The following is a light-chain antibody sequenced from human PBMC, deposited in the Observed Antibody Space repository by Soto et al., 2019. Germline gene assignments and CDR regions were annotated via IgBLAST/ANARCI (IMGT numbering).Light chain of an antibody. Sequence: QSALAQPASVPGSPGQSITISCTGTSGDIGSYNRVSWYQQHPGKAPKLIIYEVTDRPSGVSNRFSGSKSGNTASLTISGLQAEDEAEYYCRSYTNINTRACVFGTGTKVTVL. J-gene: IGLJ1*01. CDR3: RSYTNINTRACV. CDR2: EVT. CDR1: SGDIGSYNR. V-gene: IGLV2-14*01.